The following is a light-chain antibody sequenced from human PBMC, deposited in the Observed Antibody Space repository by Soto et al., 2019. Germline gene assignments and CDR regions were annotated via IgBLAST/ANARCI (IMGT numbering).Light chain of an antibody. CDR1: SSNIGAGYD. CDR3: QSYDSRLSGSKV. Sequence: QSVLTQPPSVSGAPGQRVTISCTGSSSNIGAGYDIHWYQHLPGTAPKLLIYGNNNRPSGVPDRFSGSKSGTSASLAITGLQTDDEADYYCQSYDSRLSGSKVFGGGTKVTVL. V-gene: IGLV1-40*01. CDR2: GNN. J-gene: IGLJ2*01.